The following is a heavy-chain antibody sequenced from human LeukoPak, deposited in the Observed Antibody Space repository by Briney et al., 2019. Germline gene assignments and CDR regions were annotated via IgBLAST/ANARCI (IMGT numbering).Heavy chain of an antibody. CDR2: ISWNSGSI. Sequence: GGSLRLSCAAPGFTFDDYAMHWVRQAPGKGLEWVSGISWNSGSIGYAGSVKGRFTISRDNAKNSLYLQMNSLRAEDTALYYCAKATEYSYSHSSSWYPNLYYFDYWGQGTLVTVSS. J-gene: IGHJ4*02. CDR1: GFTFDDYA. V-gene: IGHV3-9*01. CDR3: AKATEYSYSHSSSWYPNLYYFDY. D-gene: IGHD6-13*01.